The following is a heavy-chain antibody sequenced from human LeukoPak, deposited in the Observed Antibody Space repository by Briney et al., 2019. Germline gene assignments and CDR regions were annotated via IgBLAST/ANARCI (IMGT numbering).Heavy chain of an antibody. CDR3: AKDIRWSFDY. V-gene: IGHV3-23*01. J-gene: IGHJ4*02. D-gene: IGHD4-23*01. CDR2: IGGSGDNI. Sequence: PGGSLRLSCAASGFTFSRNGMSWVRQAPGKGLEWVSVIGGSGDNIHYADSVKGRFTISRDNSKNTLYLQMNSLRAEDTATYYCAKDIRWSFDYWAQGTLVTVSS. CDR1: GFTFSRNG.